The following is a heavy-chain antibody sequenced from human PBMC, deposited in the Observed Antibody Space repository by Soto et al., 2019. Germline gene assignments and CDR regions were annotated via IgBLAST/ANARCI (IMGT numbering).Heavy chain of an antibody. D-gene: IGHD1-20*01. Sequence: ASVKVSCKASGFTFTSSAVQWVRQARGQRLEWIGWIVVGSGNTNYAQKFQERVTITRDMSTSTAYMELSSLRSEDTAVYYCAAPRRRRYNDYYYGMDVWGQGTTVTVSS. CDR1: GFTFTSSA. CDR3: AAPRRRRYNDYYYGMDV. CDR2: IVVGSGNT. J-gene: IGHJ6*02. V-gene: IGHV1-58*01.